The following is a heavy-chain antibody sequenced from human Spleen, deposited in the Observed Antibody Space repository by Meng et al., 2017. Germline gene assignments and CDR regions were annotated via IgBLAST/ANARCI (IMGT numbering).Heavy chain of an antibody. CDR2: IYSGGNT. Sequence: GESLKISCAASGFTFSSYEMNWVRQAPGKGLEWVSVIYSGGNTYYADSVKGRFTISRDNARNTLSLQLNSLRADDTAVYYCARGLSGSYFDYWGQGTLVTVSS. CDR1: GFTFSSYE. J-gene: IGHJ4*02. CDR3: ARGLSGSYFDY. D-gene: IGHD1-26*01. V-gene: IGHV3-66*01.